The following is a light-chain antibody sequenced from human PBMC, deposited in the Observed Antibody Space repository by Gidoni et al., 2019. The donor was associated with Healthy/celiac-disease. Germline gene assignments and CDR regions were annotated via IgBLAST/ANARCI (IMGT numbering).Light chain of an antibody. CDR1: KLGDKY. CDR2: QDS. CDR3: QAWDSSMTV. J-gene: IGLJ2*01. Sequence: SYELTQPPSVSVSPGQTASILCSGDKLGDKYACWYQQKPGQSPVLVIYQDSKRPSGIPERFSGSNSGNTATLTISGTQAMDEADYYCQAWDSSMTVFGGGTKLTVL. V-gene: IGLV3-1*01.